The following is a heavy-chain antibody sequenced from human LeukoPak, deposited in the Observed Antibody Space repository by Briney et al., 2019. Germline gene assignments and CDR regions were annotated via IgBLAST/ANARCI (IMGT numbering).Heavy chain of an antibody. CDR3: ANDLKATMVRGVIRYDY. V-gene: IGHV3-23*01. D-gene: IGHD3-10*01. J-gene: IGHJ4*02. Sequence: PGGSLRLSCAASGFMFSSYWMTWVRQAPGKGLEWVSAISGSGDFTYYADSVKGRFTISRDNSKNTLYLQMNSLRAEDTAVYYCANDLKATMVRGVIRYDYWGQGTLVTVSS. CDR2: ISGSGDFT. CDR1: GFMFSSYW.